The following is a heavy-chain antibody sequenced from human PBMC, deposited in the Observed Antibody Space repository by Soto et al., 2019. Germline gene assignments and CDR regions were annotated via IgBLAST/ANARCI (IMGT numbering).Heavy chain of an antibody. Sequence: GSLRLSCAAAGFTFRNYGVSWVRQAPGKGLEWVSSIDDSGGRTFYADSVKGRFTISRDNSKNTLYLQMNSLRAEDTAVYYCAKEGQYGILAGYYYSWGQGTLVTVSS. CDR3: AKEGQYGILAGYYYS. CDR1: GFTFRNYG. D-gene: IGHD3-9*01. CDR2: IDDSGGRT. J-gene: IGHJ4*02. V-gene: IGHV3-23*01.